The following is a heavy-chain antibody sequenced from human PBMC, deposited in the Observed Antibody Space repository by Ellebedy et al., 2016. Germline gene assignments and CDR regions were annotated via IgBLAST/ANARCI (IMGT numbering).Heavy chain of an antibody. CDR2: IKSKTDGGAA. CDR1: GFTFSNAW. CDR3: TTVYRYNYDSV. D-gene: IGHD5-18*01. Sequence: GESLKISCAASGFTFSNAWMNWVRPAPGKGLEWVGRIKSKTDGGAADYAAPVKGRFTISRDDSKNTLYLQMNSLKNEDTAVYFCTTVYRYNYDSVWGQGTLVTVSS. V-gene: IGHV3-15*01. J-gene: IGHJ4*02.